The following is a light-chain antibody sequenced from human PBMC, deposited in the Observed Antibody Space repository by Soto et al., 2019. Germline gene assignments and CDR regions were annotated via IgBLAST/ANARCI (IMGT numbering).Light chain of an antibody. CDR3: AAWDDSLSAV. Sequence: QSVLTQPPSASGTPGQRVTISCSGSSSNIGSNYVYWYQQLPGTAPKLLIYRNNQRPSGVPDRFSGSKSGTSASLAISGLRSEDEADYYCAAWDDSLSAVFGTGTTVTVL. CDR2: RNN. V-gene: IGLV1-47*01. J-gene: IGLJ1*01. CDR1: SSNIGSNY.